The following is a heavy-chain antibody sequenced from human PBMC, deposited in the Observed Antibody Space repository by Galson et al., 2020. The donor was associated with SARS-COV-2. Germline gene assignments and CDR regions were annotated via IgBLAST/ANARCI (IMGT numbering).Heavy chain of an antibody. D-gene: IGHD3-10*01. CDR3: AKAMEMATIQPDY. Sequence: GESLKISCAASGFTFSSYGMHWVRQAPGKGLEWVAVISYDGSNKYYADSVKGRFTISRDNSKNTLYLHMNSLRAEDTAVYYCAKAMEMATIQPDYWGQGTLVTVSS. CDR2: ISYDGSNK. J-gene: IGHJ4*02. V-gene: IGHV3-30*18. CDR1: GFTFSSYG.